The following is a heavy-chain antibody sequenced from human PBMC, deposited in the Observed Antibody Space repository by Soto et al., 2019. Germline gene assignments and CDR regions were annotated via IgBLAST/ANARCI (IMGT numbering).Heavy chain of an antibody. CDR1: GYSFTSYW. Sequence: GESLKISWKGSGYSFTSYWIGWVRQMPGKGLEWMGIIYPGDSDTRYSPSFQGQVTISADKSISTAYLQWSSLKASETAMYYCARQDKVATISAFDIWCQGTKVTVSS. CDR3: ARQDKVATISAFDI. J-gene: IGHJ3*02. CDR2: IYPGDSDT. D-gene: IGHD5-12*01. V-gene: IGHV5-51*01.